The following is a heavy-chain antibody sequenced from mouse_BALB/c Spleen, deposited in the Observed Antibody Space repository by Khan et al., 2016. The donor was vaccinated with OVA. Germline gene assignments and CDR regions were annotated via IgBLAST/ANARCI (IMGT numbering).Heavy chain of an antibody. Sequence: VQLQQSGPELVKPGASVKISCKTSGYTFIEYTLHWVKQSHGKSLEWIGVINPKNGVTSYNQKFKGKATLTVDKSSSTAYMEFRSLTSEDSAVYYCARDAGRYWVQGTSVTVSS. V-gene: IGHV1-18*01. J-gene: IGHJ4*01. CDR1: GYTFIEYT. CDR3: ARDAGRY. CDR2: INPKNGVT.